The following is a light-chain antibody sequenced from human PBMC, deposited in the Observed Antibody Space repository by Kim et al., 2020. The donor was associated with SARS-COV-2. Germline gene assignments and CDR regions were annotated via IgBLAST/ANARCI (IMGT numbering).Light chain of an antibody. CDR2: GAS. V-gene: IGKV3-20*01. CDR1: QSVSS. CDR3: QQYGNSLWT. J-gene: IGKJ1*01. Sequence: EVVLTQSPGTLSLSPRERATLSCRASQSVSSLAWYQQKPGQTPRLLIYGASNRATDTPDRFSGSGSGTDFSLTISRLEPEDFAVYYCQQYGNSLWTFGQGTKVDIK.